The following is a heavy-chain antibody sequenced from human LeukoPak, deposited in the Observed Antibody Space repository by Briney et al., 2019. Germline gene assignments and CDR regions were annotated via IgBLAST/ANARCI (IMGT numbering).Heavy chain of an antibody. D-gene: IGHD4-11*01. J-gene: IGHJ4*02. CDR2: IWSDGTNS. Sequence: PGRSLRLSCATSGFTFSHYGMHWVRQAPGKGLEWVAVIWSDGTNSFYGDPVKGSFTISRDNFQRTVYLQMNSLRAEDTAVYYCAKGAQRGFDYSNSLDKWGQGTLVTVSS. CDR1: GFTFSHYG. V-gene: IGHV3-33*06. CDR3: AKGAQRGFDYSNSLDK.